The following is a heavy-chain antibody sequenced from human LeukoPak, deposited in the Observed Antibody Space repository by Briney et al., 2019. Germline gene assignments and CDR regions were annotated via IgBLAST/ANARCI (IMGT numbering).Heavy chain of an antibody. CDR1: GYTFTGYY. Sequence: ASVKVSCKASGYTFTGYYMHWVRQAPGQGLEWMGWINPNSGGTNYVQKFQGRVTMTRDTSISTAYMELSRLRSDDTAVYYCARGPYDYVWGSYRYGWLDYWGQGTLVTVSS. CDR2: INPNSGGT. D-gene: IGHD3-16*02. V-gene: IGHV1-2*02. J-gene: IGHJ4*02. CDR3: ARGPYDYVWGSYRYGWLDY.